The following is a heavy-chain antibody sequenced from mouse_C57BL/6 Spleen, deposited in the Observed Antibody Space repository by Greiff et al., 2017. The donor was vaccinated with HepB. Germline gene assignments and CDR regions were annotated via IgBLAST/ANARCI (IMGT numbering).Heavy chain of an antibody. CDR3: TTGYDGYYGGY. Sequence: VHVKQSGAELVRPGASVKLSCTASGFNIKDDYMHWVKQRPEQGLEWIGWIDPENGDTEYASKFQGKATITADTSSNTAYLQLSSLTSEDTAVYYCTTGYDGYYGGYWGQGTTLTVSS. CDR1: GFNIKDDY. J-gene: IGHJ2*01. V-gene: IGHV14-4*01. D-gene: IGHD2-3*01. CDR2: IDPENGDT.